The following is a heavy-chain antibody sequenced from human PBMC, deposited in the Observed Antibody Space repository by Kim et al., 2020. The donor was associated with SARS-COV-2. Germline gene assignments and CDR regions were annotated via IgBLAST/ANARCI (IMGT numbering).Heavy chain of an antibody. CDR1: GFTFSSYW. J-gene: IGHJ6*01. D-gene: IGHD6-6*01. Sequence: GGSLRLSCAASGFTFSSYWMSWVRQAPGKGLEWVANINQNGSEKYYVDSVKGRFTISRDNAKNSLYLQMNSLRAEDTAVYYCARSGSSSTYYYDYGMDVCGQGTTVTVSS. V-gene: IGHV3-7*01. CDR3: ARSGSSSTYYYDYGMDV. CDR2: INQNGSEK.